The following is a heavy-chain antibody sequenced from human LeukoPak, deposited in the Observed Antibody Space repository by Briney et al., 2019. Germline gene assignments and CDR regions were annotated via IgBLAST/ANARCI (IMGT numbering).Heavy chain of an antibody. CDR2: SYSGGST. J-gene: IGHJ4*02. Sequence: GGSLRLSCTVSGFTVSSDYMSWVRQAPGKGLDWGCVSYSGGSTYYADSLKCRFTISRDNSKHTLYLQMNSLRAEDPAVYYCARERSDSNGYYEFDYWGQGTLVTVSS. D-gene: IGHD3-22*01. V-gene: IGHV3-66*01. CDR1: GFTVSSDY. CDR3: ARERSDSNGYYEFDY.